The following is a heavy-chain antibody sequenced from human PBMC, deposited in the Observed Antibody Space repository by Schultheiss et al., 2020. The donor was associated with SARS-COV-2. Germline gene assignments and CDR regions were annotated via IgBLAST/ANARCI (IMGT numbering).Heavy chain of an antibody. CDR2: IYTSGST. D-gene: IGHD3-3*01. CDR1: GDSISSGSYY. V-gene: IGHV4-61*02. J-gene: IGHJ6*03. CDR3: ARVHYDFWSGFYYYYMDV. Sequence: SETLSLTCTVSGDSISSGSYYWSWIRQPAGKGLEWIGRIYTSGSTNYNPSLKSRVTISVDTSKNQFSLKLSSVTAADTAVYYCARVHYDFWSGFYYYYMDVWGQGTTVTVSS.